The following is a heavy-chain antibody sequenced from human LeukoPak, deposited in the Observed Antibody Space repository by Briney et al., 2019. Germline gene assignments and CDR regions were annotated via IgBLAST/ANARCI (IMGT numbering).Heavy chain of an antibody. CDR1: GYTFTSYD. J-gene: IGHJ5*02. CDR2: MNPNSGNT. D-gene: IGHD1-1*01. CDR3: ARVTQRRINWFEP. Sequence: ASFKVSCKASGYTFTSYDINWVRQATGQGLEWMGWMNPNSGNTGYAQKFQGRVTITRNTSISTAYMELSSLRSEDTAVYYCARVTQRRINWFEPWGQGTLVTVSS. V-gene: IGHV1-8*03.